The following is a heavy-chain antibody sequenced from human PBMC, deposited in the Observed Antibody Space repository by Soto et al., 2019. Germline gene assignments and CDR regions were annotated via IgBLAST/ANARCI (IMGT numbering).Heavy chain of an antibody. CDR3: ARGGGVGVAGSAAFDM. J-gene: IGHJ3*02. V-gene: IGHV1-2*02. D-gene: IGHD3-3*01. CDR2: INPATGAA. Sequence: QLHLVQSGAVVKKPGASVTVSCSASGYPVTAYYMHWVRQAPGRGLEWMGGINPATGAAKYTQTFQGRVPLTRDTAPSTVFMELSGVTSEDTGVFYGARGGGVGVAGSAAFDMWGQGTLVTVSS. CDR1: GYPVTAYY.